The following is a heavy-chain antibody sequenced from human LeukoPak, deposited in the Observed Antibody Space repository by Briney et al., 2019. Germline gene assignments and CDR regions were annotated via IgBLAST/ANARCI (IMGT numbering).Heavy chain of an antibody. D-gene: IGHD6-25*01. J-gene: IGHJ3*02. V-gene: IGHV1-46*01. CDR3: ARYGFSSVWQGGWHAFDI. CDR2: INPTTGDI. Sequence: GASVKVSCKASGYTLTSYYMHWVRQAPGQGLEWMGIINPTTGDITYAQKFQGRVTMTRDMSTSTVYMDLSSLSSEDTAVYYCARYGFSSVWQGGWHAFDIWGQGTLVIVSS. CDR1: GYTLTSYY.